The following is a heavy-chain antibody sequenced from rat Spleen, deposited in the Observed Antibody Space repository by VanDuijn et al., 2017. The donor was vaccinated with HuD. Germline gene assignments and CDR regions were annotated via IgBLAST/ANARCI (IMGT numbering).Heavy chain of an antibody. V-gene: IGHV5-29*01. CDR2: ISHDGSNT. CDR3: ARHSNWGFDY. CDR1: GFTFSDYY. Sequence: EVQLVESGGGLVQPGRSLKLSCVASGFTFSDYYMAWVRQPPTKGLEWVATISHDGSNTYYRDSLKGRFPISRDNAKSTLYLQMDSLRSEDTATYYCARHSNWGFDYWGQGVMVTVSS. D-gene: IGHD5-1*01. J-gene: IGHJ2*01.